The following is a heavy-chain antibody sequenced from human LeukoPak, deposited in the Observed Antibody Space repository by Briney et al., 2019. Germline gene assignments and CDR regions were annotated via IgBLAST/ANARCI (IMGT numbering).Heavy chain of an antibody. V-gene: IGHV7-4-1*02. CDR3: ARDMSVRDSSGWFYYYYYMDV. Sequence: ASVTVSCKASGYTFTSYAMNWVRQAPGQGLEWMGWINTNTGNPTYTQGFTGRFVFSLDTSVSTAYLQISSLKAEDSAVYYCARDMSVRDSSGWFYYYYYMDVWGKGTTVTVSS. CDR1: GYTFTSYA. D-gene: IGHD6-19*01. J-gene: IGHJ6*03. CDR2: INTNTGNP.